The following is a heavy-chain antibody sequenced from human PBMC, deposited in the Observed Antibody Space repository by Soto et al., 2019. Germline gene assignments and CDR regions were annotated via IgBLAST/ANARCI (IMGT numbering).Heavy chain of an antibody. Sequence: WGSLRLSCAASGFTFNTYGMHWVRQAPGEGREWVAVIAYDGTNKYYRDSVKGRLTVSRDNSKNTLYLLMNSLRREDTAVYYCAKVSDRHYAMDGWCQGTTVTGS. V-gene: IGHV3-30*18. CDR1: GFTFNTYG. D-gene: IGHD2-2*01. J-gene: IGHJ6*02. CDR3: AKVSDRHYAMDG. CDR2: IAYDGTNK.